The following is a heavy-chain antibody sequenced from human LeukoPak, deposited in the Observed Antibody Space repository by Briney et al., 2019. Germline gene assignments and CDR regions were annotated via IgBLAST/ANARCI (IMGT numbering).Heavy chain of an antibody. Sequence: GGTLRLSCAASGFTFSSYGMSWVRQAPGKGLEWVSAISGSGGSTYYADSVKGRFTISRDNAKNSLYLQMNSLSAEDTAVYYCARVPPPDSSSWYSNCIYYLDVWGKGTTVTISS. V-gene: IGHV3-23*01. CDR3: ARVPPPDSSSWYSNCIYYLDV. J-gene: IGHJ6*03. CDR1: GFTFSSYG. D-gene: IGHD6-13*01. CDR2: ISGSGGST.